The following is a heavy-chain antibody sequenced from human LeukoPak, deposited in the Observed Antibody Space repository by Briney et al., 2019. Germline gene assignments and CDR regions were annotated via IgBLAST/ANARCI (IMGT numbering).Heavy chain of an antibody. Sequence: GGSLRLSCAASGFTFSSYGMHWVRQAPGKGLEWVAFIRYDGSNEYYADSVKGRFTISRDNSKNTLYLQMNSLRAEDTAAYYCAKGYCGGDDCFNWFDPWGQGTLVTVSS. CDR3: AKGYCGGDDCFNWFDP. CDR1: GFTFSSYG. J-gene: IGHJ5*02. CDR2: IRYDGSNE. D-gene: IGHD2-21*01. V-gene: IGHV3-30*02.